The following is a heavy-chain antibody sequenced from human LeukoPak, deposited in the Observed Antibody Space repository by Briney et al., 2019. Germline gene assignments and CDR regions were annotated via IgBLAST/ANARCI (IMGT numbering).Heavy chain of an antibody. D-gene: IGHD6-6*01. CDR3: ARDLAYSSSSPMDY. J-gene: IGHJ4*02. CDR1: EFTFSNYW. V-gene: IGHV3-7*03. CDR2: IKQDGSEK. Sequence: GGSLRLSCAAFEFTFSNYWMSWVRQAPGKGLEWVANIKQDGSEKNYVDSVKGRFTISRDNAKNSLFLQMNSLRAEDTAVYYCARDLAYSSSSPMDYWGQGTLVTVSS.